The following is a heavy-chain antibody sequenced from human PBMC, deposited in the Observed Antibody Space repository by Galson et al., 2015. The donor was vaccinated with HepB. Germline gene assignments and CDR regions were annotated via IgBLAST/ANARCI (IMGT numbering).Heavy chain of an antibody. D-gene: IGHD1-14*01. CDR1: GFTFDDYT. CDR3: AKDLTKPIYNFDY. Sequence: SLRLSCAASGFTFDDYTMHWVRQAPGKGLEWVSLISWDGGSTYYADSVKGRFTISRDNSKNSLYLQMNSLRTEDTALYYCAKDLTKPIYNFDYWGQGTLVTVSS. CDR2: ISWDGGST. V-gene: IGHV3-43*01. J-gene: IGHJ4*02.